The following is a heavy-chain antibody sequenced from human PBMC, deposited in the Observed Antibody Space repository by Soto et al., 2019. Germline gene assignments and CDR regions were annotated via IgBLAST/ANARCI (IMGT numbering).Heavy chain of an antibody. J-gene: IGHJ4*02. Sequence: GASVKVSWKASGGTFSSYAISWVRQAPGQGLEWMGGIIPIFGTANYAQKFQGRVTITADESISTAYMELSSLRSEDTAVYYCAREVRGSSGYVDYWGQGTLVTVSS. CDR2: IIPIFGTA. CDR3: AREVRGSSGYVDY. V-gene: IGHV1-69*13. CDR1: GGTFSSYA. D-gene: IGHD3-22*01.